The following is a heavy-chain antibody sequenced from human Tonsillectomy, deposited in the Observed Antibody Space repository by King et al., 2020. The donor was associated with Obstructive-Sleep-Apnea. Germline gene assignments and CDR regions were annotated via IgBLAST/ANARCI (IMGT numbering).Heavy chain of an antibody. J-gene: IGHJ2*01. CDR1: GFTFSSYA. D-gene: IGHD1-26*01. V-gene: IGHV3-23*04. CDR2: ISGSGGNT. CDR3: AKYRESYWYLDL. Sequence: VQLVESGGGLVQPGGSLRLSCAASGFTFSSYAMSWVRQAPGKGLEWVSAISGSGGNTYYADSVKGRFTITRDNSKNTLYLQMNSLRAEDTAVYYCAKYRESYWYLDLWGRGTLVTVSS.